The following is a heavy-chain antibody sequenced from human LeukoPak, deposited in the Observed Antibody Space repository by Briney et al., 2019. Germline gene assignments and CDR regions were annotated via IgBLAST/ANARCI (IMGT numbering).Heavy chain of an antibody. V-gene: IGHV4-59*01. CDR3: ARVLRFLEWPYYYYYMDV. Sequence: ASETLSLTCTVSGVSISSYYWSWIRQPPGKGLEWIGYIYYSGSTNYNPSLKSRVTISVDTSKHQFSLKLSSVTAADTAVYYCARVLRFLEWPYYYYYMDVWGKGTTVTVSS. CDR2: IYYSGST. J-gene: IGHJ6*03. CDR1: GVSISSYY. D-gene: IGHD3-3*01.